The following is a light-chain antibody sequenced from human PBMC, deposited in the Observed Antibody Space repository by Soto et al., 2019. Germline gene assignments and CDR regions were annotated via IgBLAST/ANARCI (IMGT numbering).Light chain of an antibody. V-gene: IGKV1-39*01. J-gene: IGKJ1*01. Sequence: DIQMTQSPSSLSASVGDEVTIACRTSRNIYSYLNWYQQKPGKAPKLLMYSVSTLQTGVPSRFSGSGSGTDFTLSISSLQPEDFATYYWQQSYSSPWTFGQGTKVEI. CDR1: RNIYSY. CDR3: QQSYSSPWT. CDR2: SVS.